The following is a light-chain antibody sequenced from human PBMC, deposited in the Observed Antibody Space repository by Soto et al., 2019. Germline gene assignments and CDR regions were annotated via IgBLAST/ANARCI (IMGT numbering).Light chain of an antibody. Sequence: SALTQPASVSGSPGQSITISCTGTSSDVGSYNLVSWYQQHPGKAPKLMIYEGSKRPSGVSNRFSGSKSGNTASLTISGLQAEDEADYYCCSYAGSSTSYVFGTGTKLTVL. J-gene: IGLJ1*01. V-gene: IGLV2-23*01. CDR2: EGS. CDR1: SSDVGSYNL. CDR3: CSYAGSSTSYV.